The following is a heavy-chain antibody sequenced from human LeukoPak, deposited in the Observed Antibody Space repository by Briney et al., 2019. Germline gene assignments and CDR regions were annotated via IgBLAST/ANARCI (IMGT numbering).Heavy chain of an antibody. CDR3: ARDHPILLWFGERTYYFDY. CDR2: INSDGSST. D-gene: IGHD3-10*01. V-gene: IGHV3-74*01. J-gene: IGHJ4*02. CDR1: GFTFSSYW. Sequence: GGSLRLSCAASGFTFSSYWVHWVRQAPGKGLVWVSRINSDGSSTSYADSVKGRFTISRDNAKNTLYLQMNSLRAEDTAVYYCARDHPILLWFGERTYYFDYWGQGTLVTVSS.